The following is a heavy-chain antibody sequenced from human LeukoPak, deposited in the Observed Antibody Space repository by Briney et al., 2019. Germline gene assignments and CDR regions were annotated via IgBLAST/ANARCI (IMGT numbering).Heavy chain of an antibody. V-gene: IGHV4-4*07. Sequence: SETLSLTCTVSGGSISSYYWSWIRQPAGKGLEWIGRIYTSGSTNYNPSLKSRVTMSVDTSKNQFSLKLSSVTAADTAVYYCARGIHDYYDSSGYYYDFWFDPWGQGTLVAVSS. CDR2: IYTSGST. CDR3: ARGIHDYYDSSGYYYDFWFDP. CDR1: GGSISSYY. J-gene: IGHJ5*02. D-gene: IGHD3-22*01.